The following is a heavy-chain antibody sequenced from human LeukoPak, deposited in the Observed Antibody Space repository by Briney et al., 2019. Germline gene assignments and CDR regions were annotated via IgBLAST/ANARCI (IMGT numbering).Heavy chain of an antibody. CDR3: ARDHHRRLYDSQARDTFDI. J-gene: IGHJ3*02. CDR2: ISGSGGST. V-gene: IGHV3-23*01. CDR1: GFTFSSYG. Sequence: GSLRLSCAASGFTFSSYGMSWVRQAPGKGLEWVSAISGSGGSTYYADSVKGRFTISRDNSKNTLYLQMNSLRAEDTAVYYCARDHHRRLYDSQARDTFDIWGQGTMVTVSS. D-gene: IGHD3-22*01.